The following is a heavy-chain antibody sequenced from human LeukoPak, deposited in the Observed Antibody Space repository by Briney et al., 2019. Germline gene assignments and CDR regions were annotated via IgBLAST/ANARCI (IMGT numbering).Heavy chain of an antibody. Sequence: GGSLRLSCAASGFTFNSYAMNWVRQAPGKGLEWVSGISGSGGTTYYADSVKGRFTISRDNSKNTLHLQMNSLRDEDTAMYHCARRIIGTPPDCWGQGTLVTVSS. V-gene: IGHV3-23*01. CDR2: ISGSGGTT. J-gene: IGHJ4*02. CDR3: ARRIIGTPPDC. D-gene: IGHD1-20*01. CDR1: GFTFNSYA.